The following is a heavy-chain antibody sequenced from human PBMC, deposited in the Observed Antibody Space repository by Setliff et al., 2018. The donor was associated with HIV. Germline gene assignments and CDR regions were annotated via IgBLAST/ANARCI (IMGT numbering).Heavy chain of an antibody. CDR1: GGSFSDYS. CDR2: IHHSGTT. CDR3: ATRGWNGYMAFGY. J-gene: IGHJ4*02. D-gene: IGHD5-12*01. Sequence: SETLSLTCAVYGGSFSDYSWNWIRQPPGKGLEWIGEIHHSGTTKNNPSLKSRVTISVDTSKRQFSLNLTSVTAADTAVYYCATRGWNGYMAFGYWGQGTLVTVSS. V-gene: IGHV4-34*01.